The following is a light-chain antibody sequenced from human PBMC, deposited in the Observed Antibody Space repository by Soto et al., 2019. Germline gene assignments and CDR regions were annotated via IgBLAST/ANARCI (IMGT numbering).Light chain of an antibody. V-gene: IGKV3-11*01. Sequence: EIVLTQSPGTLSLSPEERATLSCRASQSVSSHLAWYQQKPGQAPRLLIYDASNRATGIPARFSGSGSGTDFTLTISSLEPEDFAVYHCVQRTTWPWTCGQGSKVEIK. J-gene: IGKJ1*01. CDR1: QSVSSH. CDR2: DAS. CDR3: VQRTTWPWT.